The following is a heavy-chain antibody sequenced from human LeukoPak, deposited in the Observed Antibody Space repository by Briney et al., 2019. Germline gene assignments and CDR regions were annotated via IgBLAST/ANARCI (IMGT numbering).Heavy chain of an antibody. J-gene: IGHJ2*01. D-gene: IGHD6-19*01. CDR1: GFTFSSYA. CDR3: ARGRQPAVADYWYFDL. V-gene: IGHV4-59*01. Sequence: GSLRLSCAASGFTFSSYAMSWIRQPPGKGLEWIGYIYYSGSTNYNPSLKSRVTISVDTSKNQFSLKLSSVTAADTAVYYCARGRQPAVADYWYFDLWGRGTLVTVSS. CDR2: IYYSGST.